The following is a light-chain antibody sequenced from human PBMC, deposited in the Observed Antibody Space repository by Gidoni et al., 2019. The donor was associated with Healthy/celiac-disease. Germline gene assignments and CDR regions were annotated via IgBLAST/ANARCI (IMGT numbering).Light chain of an antibody. CDR2: GAS. CDR1: QSVSSSY. J-gene: IGKJ2*01. Sequence: EMVLTQSPGTLSLSPGERATLTCSASQSVSSSYLAWYQQKPGQAPSLLIYGASSRATGIPDRFSGIGSGTDFTLTISRLEPEDFAVYYCQQYGSSPYTFGQGTKLEIK. CDR3: QQYGSSPYT. V-gene: IGKV3-20*01.